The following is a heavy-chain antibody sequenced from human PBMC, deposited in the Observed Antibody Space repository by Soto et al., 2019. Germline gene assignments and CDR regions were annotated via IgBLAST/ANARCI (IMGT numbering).Heavy chain of an antibody. CDR3: ANLILYYDSSGPPKELDY. CDR1: GFTFSSYG. V-gene: IGHV3-30*18. J-gene: IGHJ4*02. CDR2: ISYDGSNK. D-gene: IGHD3-22*01. Sequence: PGGSLRLSCAASGFTFSSYGMHWVRQAPGKGLEWVAVISYDGSNKYYADSVKGRFTISRDNSKNTLYLQMNSLRAEDTAVYYCANLILYYDSSGPPKELDYWGQGTLVTVSS.